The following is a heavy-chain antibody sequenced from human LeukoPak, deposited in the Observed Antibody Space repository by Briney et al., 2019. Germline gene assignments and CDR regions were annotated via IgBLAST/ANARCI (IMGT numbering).Heavy chain of an antibody. CDR3: ARGRGQKTYWYFDL. D-gene: IGHD3-10*01. J-gene: IGHJ2*01. CDR2: INHSGST. V-gene: IGHV4-34*01. Sequence: PSETLSLTCAVYGGSFSGYYWSWIRQPPGKGLEWIGEINHSGSTNYNPSLKSRVTISVDTSKNQFSLKLSSVTAADTAVYYCARGRGQKTYWYFDLWGRGTLVTVSS. CDR1: GGSFSGYY.